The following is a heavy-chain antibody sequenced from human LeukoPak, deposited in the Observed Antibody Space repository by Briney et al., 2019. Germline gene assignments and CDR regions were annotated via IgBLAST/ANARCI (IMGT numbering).Heavy chain of an antibody. D-gene: IGHD4-11*01. CDR1: GGPISSYY. CDR3: ARGFGAVTTLDY. V-gene: IGHV4-4*07. CDR2: MYTSGST. J-gene: IGHJ4*02. Sequence: SETLSLTCTVSGGPISSYYWSWIRQPAGKGLEWIGRMYTSGSTNYNPSLKSRVTMSVDTSKNQFSLKLSSVTAADTAVYYCARGFGAVTTLDYWGQGTLVTVSS.